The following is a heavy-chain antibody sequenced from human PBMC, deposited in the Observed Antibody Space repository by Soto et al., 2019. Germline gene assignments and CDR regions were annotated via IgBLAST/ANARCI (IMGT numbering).Heavy chain of an antibody. CDR3: ARWRHNQPSGFDP. V-gene: IGHV4-59*08. CDR2: IYYSRST. CDR1: CGSISSDD. D-gene: IGHD1-1*01. J-gene: IGHJ5*02. Sequence: PSVTLPGTCTICCGSISSDDWSWIRQPTGKGLEWIGYIYYSRSTNYNPSLKSRVTISVDTSKNQLSLKLSSVTAADTAEYSCARWRHNQPSGFDPWGQGTVVTVS.